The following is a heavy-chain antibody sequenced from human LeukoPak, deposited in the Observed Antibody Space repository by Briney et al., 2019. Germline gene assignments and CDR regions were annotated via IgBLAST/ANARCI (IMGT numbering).Heavy chain of an antibody. Sequence: SETLSLTCTVSSGSIRSSSYYWGWIRQPPGKGLEWIGSIYYSGSTYYNPSLKSRVTISVDTSKNQFSLKLSSVTAADTAVYYCARDLDSSGYRDVGAFDIWGQGTMVTVSS. J-gene: IGHJ3*02. V-gene: IGHV4-39*07. CDR1: SGSIRSSSYY. D-gene: IGHD3-22*01. CDR3: ARDLDSSGYRDVGAFDI. CDR2: IYYSGST.